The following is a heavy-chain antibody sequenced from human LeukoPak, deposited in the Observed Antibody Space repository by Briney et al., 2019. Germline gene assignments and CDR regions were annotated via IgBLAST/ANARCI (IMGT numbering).Heavy chain of an antibody. CDR2: ISSSSSYI. J-gene: IGHJ4*02. CDR3: ARAERAVVVTAIYEHSFDY. V-gene: IGHV3-21*01. D-gene: IGHD2-21*02. CDR1: GFTFSSYS. Sequence: GGSLRLSCAASGFTFSSYSMNWVRQAPGKGLEWVSSISSSSSYIYYADSVKGRFTISRDNAKNSLYLQMNSLRAEDTAVYYCARAERAVVVTAIYEHSFDYWGQGTLVTVSS.